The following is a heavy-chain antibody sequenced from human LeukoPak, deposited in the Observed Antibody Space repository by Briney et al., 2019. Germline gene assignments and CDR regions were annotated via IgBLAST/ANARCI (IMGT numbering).Heavy chain of an antibody. CDR2: IYPGDSDT. CDR1: GYSFTSYW. D-gene: IGHD1-26*01. J-gene: IGHJ6*03. V-gene: IGHV5-51*01. CDR3: ARLEWELLAYYYYMDV. Sequence: LGESLKISCKGSGYSFTSYWIGWVRQMPGKGLEWMGIIYPGDSDTRYSPSFQGQVTISADKSISTAYLQWSSLKASDTAMYYCARLEWELLAYYYYMDVWGKGTTVTVFS.